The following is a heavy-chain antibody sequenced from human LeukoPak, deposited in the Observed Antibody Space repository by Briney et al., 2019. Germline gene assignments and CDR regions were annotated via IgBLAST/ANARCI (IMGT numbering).Heavy chain of an antibody. J-gene: IGHJ6*03. V-gene: IGHV3-53*01. CDR1: GFTVSSNY. D-gene: IGHD5-12*01. CDR2: IYSGGST. Sequence: PGGSLRLSCAASGFTVSSNYMSWVRQAPGKGLEWVSVIYSGGSTYYADSVKGRFTISRDSSKNTLYLQMNSLRAEDTAVYYCARGVGGYDLLAYYYYYYMDVWGNGTTVTVSS. CDR3: ARGVGGYDLLAYYYYYYMDV.